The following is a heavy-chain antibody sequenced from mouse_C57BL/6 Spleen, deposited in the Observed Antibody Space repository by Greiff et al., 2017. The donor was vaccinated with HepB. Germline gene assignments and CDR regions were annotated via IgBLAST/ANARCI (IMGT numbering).Heavy chain of an antibody. CDR2: ISDGGSYT. J-gene: IGHJ2*01. Sequence: EVKVVDSGGGLVKPGGSLKLSCAASGFTFSSYAMSWVRQTPEKRLEWVATISDGGSYTYYPDNVKGRFTISRDNAKNNLYLQMSHLKSEDTAMYYCARDLDRSYYFDYWGQGTTLTVSS. V-gene: IGHV5-4*01. CDR3: ARDLDRSYYFDY. D-gene: IGHD1-1*01. CDR1: GFTFSSYA.